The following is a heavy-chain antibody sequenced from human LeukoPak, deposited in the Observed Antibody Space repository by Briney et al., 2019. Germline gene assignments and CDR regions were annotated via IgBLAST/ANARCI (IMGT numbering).Heavy chain of an antibody. V-gene: IGHV3-23*01. CDR2: ISGSGGST. D-gene: IGHD6-13*01. J-gene: IGHJ4*02. CDR1: GFTFSSYA. CDR3: AKGGYSSSWLYYFDY. Sequence: PGGSLRLSCAASGFTFSSYAMSWVRQAPGKGLEWVSAISGSGGSTYYADSVKGRFTISRDNSKNTPYLQMNSLRAEDTAVYYCAKGGYSSSWLYYFDYWGQGTLVTVSS.